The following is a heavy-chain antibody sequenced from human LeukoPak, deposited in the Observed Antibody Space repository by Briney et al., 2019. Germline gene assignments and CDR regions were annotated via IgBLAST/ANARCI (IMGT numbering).Heavy chain of an antibody. D-gene: IGHD3-22*01. V-gene: IGHV3-21*01. Sequence: PGGSLRLSCVASGFTFSSYGMSWVRQAPGKGLEWVSSISSSSSYIYYADSVKGRFTISRDNAKNSLYLQMNSLRTEDTAVYYCAREARGYYDSSGYYSEYWGQGTLVTVSS. CDR3: AREARGYYDSSGYYSEY. J-gene: IGHJ4*02. CDR1: GFTFSSYG. CDR2: ISSSSSYI.